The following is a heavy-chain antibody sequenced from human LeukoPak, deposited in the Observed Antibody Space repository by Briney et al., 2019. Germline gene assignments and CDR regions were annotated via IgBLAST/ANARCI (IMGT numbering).Heavy chain of an antibody. CDR1: GFTVSSNY. Sequence: SGGSLRLSCAASGFTVSSNYMSWVRQAPGKGLEWVSVIYSGGSTYYADSVKGRFTISRDNSKNTLYLQMNSLRAEDTAVYYCARDPWQASLNLWARGQGTLVTVSS. CDR3: ARDPWQASLNLWA. V-gene: IGHV3-66*01. D-gene: IGHD1-26*01. J-gene: IGHJ4*02. CDR2: IYSGGST.